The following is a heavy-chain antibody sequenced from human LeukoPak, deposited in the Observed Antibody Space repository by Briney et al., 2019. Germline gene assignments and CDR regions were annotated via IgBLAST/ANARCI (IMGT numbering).Heavy chain of an antibody. CDR1: GFAFSRYG. J-gene: IGHJ4*02. D-gene: IGHD5-18*01. CDR3: ARGGAGGYSYGSRYFDY. Sequence: GGSLRLSCAASGFAFSRYGMHWLRQAPGTGLEWVANIKQDGSEKYYVDSVKGRFTISRDNAKNSLYLQMNSLRAEDTAVYYCARGGAGGYSYGSRYFDYWGQGTLVTVSS. CDR2: IKQDGSEK. V-gene: IGHV3-7*01.